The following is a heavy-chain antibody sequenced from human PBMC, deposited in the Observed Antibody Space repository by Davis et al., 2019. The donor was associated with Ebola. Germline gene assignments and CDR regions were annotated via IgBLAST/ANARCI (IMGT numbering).Heavy chain of an antibody. CDR3: ARNLFRGGGASRSITYGMDV. CDR1: GGSVSSGSYY. CDR2: IYYSGST. J-gene: IGHJ6*02. D-gene: IGHD3-10*01. Sequence: PSETLSLTCTVSGGSVSSGSYYWSWIRQPPGKGLEWIGYIYYSGSTNYNPSLKSRVTISVDTSKNQFSLKLSSVTAADTAVYYCARNLFRGGGASRSITYGMDVWGQGTTVTVSS. V-gene: IGHV4-61*01.